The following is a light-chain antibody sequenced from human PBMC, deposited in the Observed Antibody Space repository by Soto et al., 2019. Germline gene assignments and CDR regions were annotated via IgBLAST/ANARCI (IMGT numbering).Light chain of an antibody. J-gene: IGKJ1*01. Sequence: IVLTRSPCTLSLSPGERATLSCRASQRISSNSLAWYQQKPGQAPRLVIYGASTRATDIPDRFSGSGSGTDFTLTISRLEPEDFAVYYCQQYLTSPKTFGQGTKVDIK. V-gene: IGKV3-20*01. CDR3: QQYLTSPKT. CDR1: QRISSNS. CDR2: GAS.